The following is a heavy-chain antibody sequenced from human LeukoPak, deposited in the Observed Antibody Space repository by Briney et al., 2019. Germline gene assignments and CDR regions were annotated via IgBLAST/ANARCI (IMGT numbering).Heavy chain of an antibody. CDR2: IIPIFGTA. CDR1: GDTFSSYT. Sequence: GASVKVSCKASGDTFSSYTISWVWQAPGQGLEWMGRIIPIFGTANYAQKFQGRVTITADKSTSTAYMELSSLRSEDTAVYYCARFFSDYDVYWGQGTLVTVSS. V-gene: IGHV1-69*08. D-gene: IGHD5-12*01. CDR3: ARFFSDYDVY. J-gene: IGHJ4*02.